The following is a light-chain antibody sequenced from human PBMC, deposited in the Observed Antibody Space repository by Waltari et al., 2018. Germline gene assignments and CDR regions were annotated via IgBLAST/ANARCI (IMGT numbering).Light chain of an antibody. CDR2: DDG. J-gene: IGLJ1*01. Sequence: SYELTQPPSVSVAPGQTARITCDGDKIGSKNVHWYQHKPGQAPVLVVYDDGDRPSGSPGRFSGYNSGNTAALTISRVDAGDEAEYYCQVWDSGSDHYVFGTVTKVTVL. CDR1: KIGSKN. V-gene: IGLV3-21*02. CDR3: QVWDSGSDHYV.